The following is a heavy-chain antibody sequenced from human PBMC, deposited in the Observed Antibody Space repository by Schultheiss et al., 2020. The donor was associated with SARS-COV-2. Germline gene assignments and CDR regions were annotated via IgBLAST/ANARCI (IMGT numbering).Heavy chain of an antibody. CDR3: AKDLAAVADPVYYYYYGMDV. Sequence: GGSLRLSCAASGFTFSSYWMHWVRQAPGKGLVWVSRINSDGSSTSYADSVKGRFTISRDNSKNTLYLQMNSLRAEDTAVYYCAKDLAAVADPVYYYYYGMDVWGQGTTVTVSS. V-gene: IGHV3-74*01. CDR1: GFTFSSYW. J-gene: IGHJ6*02. D-gene: IGHD6-19*01. CDR2: INSDGSST.